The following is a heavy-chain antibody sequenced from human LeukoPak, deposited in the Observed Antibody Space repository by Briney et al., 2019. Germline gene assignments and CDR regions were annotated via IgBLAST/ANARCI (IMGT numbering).Heavy chain of an antibody. Sequence: SETLSLTCTVSGGSISTYYWNWIRQPPGKGLEWIGDIYHSGSTNYNPSLQSRVTISVDTSKNQFSLNLNSVTAADTAVYYCARGGAARLHFQNWGQGTLVTVSS. CDR1: GGSISTYY. J-gene: IGHJ1*01. CDR2: IYHSGST. D-gene: IGHD6-6*01. V-gene: IGHV4-59*01. CDR3: ARGGAARLHFQN.